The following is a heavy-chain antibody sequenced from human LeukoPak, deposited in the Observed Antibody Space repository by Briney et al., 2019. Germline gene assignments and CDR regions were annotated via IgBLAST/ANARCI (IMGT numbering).Heavy chain of an antibody. J-gene: IGHJ3*02. Sequence: ASVKVSCKASGYTFTSYGISWVRQAPGQGLEWMGWISAYNGNTNYAQKLQGRVTMTTDISTSTAYMELRSLRSDDTAVYYCASQQKPLDAFDIWGQGTMVTVSS. V-gene: IGHV1-18*01. CDR2: ISAYNGNT. CDR1: GYTFTSYG. D-gene: IGHD6-13*01. CDR3: ASQQKPLDAFDI.